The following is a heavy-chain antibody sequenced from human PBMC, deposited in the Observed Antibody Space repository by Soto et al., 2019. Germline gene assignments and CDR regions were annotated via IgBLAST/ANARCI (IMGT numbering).Heavy chain of an antibody. CDR1: GYTFTYRY. J-gene: IGHJ4*02. Sequence: HMQLVQSGAEVKKTGSSVKVSCRASGYTFTYRYLHWVLQAPGQALEWMVCSTPFNGNTNYAQKFQDRVTITSDRSMSTAYMELSSLRSEDTAMYYCASSSSLLGYCSSTSCSRGFDYWGQGNLVTVSS. CDR3: ASSSSLLGYCSSTSCSRGFDY. D-gene: IGHD2-2*01. CDR2: STPFNGNT. V-gene: IGHV1-45*02.